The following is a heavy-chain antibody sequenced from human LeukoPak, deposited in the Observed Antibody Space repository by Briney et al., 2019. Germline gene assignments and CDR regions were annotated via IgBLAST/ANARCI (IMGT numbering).Heavy chain of an antibody. CDR3: ARLDTAMVNSDY. D-gene: IGHD5-18*01. Sequence: SETLSLTCTVSDGSINNYYWTWIRQPPGKGLEWIGCIHYSGSTNYNPSLKSRVTISVDTSKNQFSLKLSSVTAADTAVYYCARLDTAMVNSDYWGQGTLVTVSS. J-gene: IGHJ4*02. CDR1: DGSINNYY. CDR2: IHYSGST. V-gene: IGHV4-59*12.